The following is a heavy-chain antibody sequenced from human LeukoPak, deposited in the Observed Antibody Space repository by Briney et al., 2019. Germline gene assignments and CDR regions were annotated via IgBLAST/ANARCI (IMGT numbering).Heavy chain of an antibody. J-gene: IGHJ3*02. V-gene: IGHV1-2*02. D-gene: IGHD3-22*01. Sequence: SVKVSFKSSGYTFTGYYMHWVRQAPGQGLEWMGWINPNSGGTNYAQKFQGRVTMTRDTSIITAYVELSRLRSDDTAVYYCARDRSHRYYYDSGGYYSAAFDIWGQGTMVTVSS. CDR2: INPNSGGT. CDR1: GYTFTGYY. CDR3: ARDRSHRYYYDSGGYYSAAFDI.